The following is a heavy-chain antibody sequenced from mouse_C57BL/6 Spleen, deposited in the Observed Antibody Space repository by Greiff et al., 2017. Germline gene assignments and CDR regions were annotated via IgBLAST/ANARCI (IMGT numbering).Heavy chain of an antibody. J-gene: IGHJ1*03. D-gene: IGHD1-1*01. CDR1: GYNINDYY. V-gene: IGHV14-1*01. CDR3: TTSHYGPYWCFDV. Sequence: EVQLQQSGAELVRPGASVKLSCKASGYNINDYYMHWVKQRPEQGLEWIGRIDPEDGDTEYAPKFKGKATMTANTSSNTAYLELSSLASEDTAVYYCTTSHYGPYWCFDVWGTGTTVTVSS. CDR2: IDPEDGDT.